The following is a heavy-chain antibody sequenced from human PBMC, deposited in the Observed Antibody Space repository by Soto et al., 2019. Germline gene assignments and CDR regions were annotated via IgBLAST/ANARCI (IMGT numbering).Heavy chain of an antibody. D-gene: IGHD6-19*01. CDR2: IKQDGSDE. Sequence: GSXRLSCAASGFSXXXXXXTWVRQAPGKGLEWVANIKQDGSDEYYVDSVKGRFTISRDNAENSLYLQMNSLRAEDTAVYYCARSMGWRDAFDICGQGTMVTVSS. J-gene: IGHJ3*02. CDR3: ARSMGWRDAFDI. CDR1: GFSXXXXX. V-gene: IGHV3-7*01.